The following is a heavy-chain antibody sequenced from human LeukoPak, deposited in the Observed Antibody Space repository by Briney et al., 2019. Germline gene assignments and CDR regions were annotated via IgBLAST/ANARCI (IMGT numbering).Heavy chain of an antibody. D-gene: IGHD3-22*01. CDR1: GDSISSHY. CDR3: ARVNYYDSTVYYVGAFDI. V-gene: IGHV4-59*11. J-gene: IGHJ3*02. Sequence: SETLSLTCTVSGDSISSHYWSWIRQPPGKGLEWIGYIYYSGSNNYNPSFKSRVTISVDTSKNQFSLKLSSVTAADTAVYYCARVNYYDSTVYYVGAFDIWGQGTMVTASS. CDR2: IYYSGSN.